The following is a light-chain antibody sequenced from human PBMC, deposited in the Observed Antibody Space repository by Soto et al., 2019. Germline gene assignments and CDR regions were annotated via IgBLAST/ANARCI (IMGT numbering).Light chain of an antibody. CDR2: EVS. Sequence: QSALTQPPSASGSPGQSVSISCTGTSGDIGGYNYVSWYQQHPGKAPKLMIFEVSKRPSGVPDRFSGSKSGNTASLTVSGLQAEDEADYYCSSYTGISTQVFGGGTKLTVL. J-gene: IGLJ3*02. CDR3: SSYTGISTQV. V-gene: IGLV2-8*01. CDR1: SGDIGGYNY.